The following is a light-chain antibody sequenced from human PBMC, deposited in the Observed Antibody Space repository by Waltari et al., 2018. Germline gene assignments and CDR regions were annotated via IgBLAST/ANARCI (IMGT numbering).Light chain of an antibody. CDR3: QQYVSSPVT. V-gene: IGKV3-20*01. Sequence: EIVLTQSPGTLSLSPGERATLSCRVSQSGSSTYLAWYQQKAGQAPRLLIYGSSTRASGIPDRFSGSGSGTEFTLTISRLEPEDFAVYYCQQYVSSPVTFGGGTKVEIK. CDR1: QSGSSTY. CDR2: GSS. J-gene: IGKJ4*01.